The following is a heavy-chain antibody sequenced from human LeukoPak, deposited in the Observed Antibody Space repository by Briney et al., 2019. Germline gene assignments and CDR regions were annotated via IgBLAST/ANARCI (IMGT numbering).Heavy chain of an antibody. Sequence: GASVKVSCKASGYTFTSYGISWVRQAPGQGLEWMGWISAYNGNTNYAQKLQGRVTMTTDTSTSTAYMELRSLRSDDTAVYYCARDWVELRPKEALGYWGQGTLVTVSS. D-gene: IGHD1-7*01. V-gene: IGHV1-18*01. CDR2: ISAYNGNT. J-gene: IGHJ4*02. CDR3: ARDWVELRPKEALGY. CDR1: GYTFTSYG.